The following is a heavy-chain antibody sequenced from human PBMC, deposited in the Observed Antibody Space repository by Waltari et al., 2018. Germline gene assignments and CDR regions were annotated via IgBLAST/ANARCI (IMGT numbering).Heavy chain of an antibody. D-gene: IGHD3-16*01. V-gene: IGHV4-61*09. CDR2: IYTSGIT. CDR1: GGSISSGSYY. Sequence: QVQLQESGPGLVKPSQTLSLTCNVSGGSISSGSYYWTWIRQPAGKPLAWSGHIYTSGITKYNPSLKSRVTISVDTSKNQFSLKLSSVTAADTAVYYCARGSVLGDYFDYWGQGTLITVSS. CDR3: ARGSVLGDYFDY. J-gene: IGHJ4*02.